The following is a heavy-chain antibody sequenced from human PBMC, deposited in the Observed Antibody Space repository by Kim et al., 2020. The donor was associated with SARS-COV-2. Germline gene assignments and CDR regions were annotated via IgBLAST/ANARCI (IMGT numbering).Heavy chain of an antibody. V-gene: IGHV5-51*01. CDR3: ARLISGFGELLYRFYYFDP. D-gene: IGHD3-10*01. Sequence: GESLKISCKGSGYSFTSYWIGWVRQMPWKGLEWMGIIYPGDSDTRYSPSFQGQVTISADKSISTAYLQWSSLKASDTAMYYCARLISGFGELLYRFYYFDPWGQGTLVTVSS. CDR2: IYPGDSDT. CDR1: GYSFTSYW. J-gene: IGHJ5*02.